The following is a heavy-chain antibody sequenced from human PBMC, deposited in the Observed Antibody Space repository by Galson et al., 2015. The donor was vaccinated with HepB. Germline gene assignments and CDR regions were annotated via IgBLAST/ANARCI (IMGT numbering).Heavy chain of an antibody. J-gene: IGHJ5*02. CDR2: ISSSGSTI. D-gene: IGHD6-6*01. V-gene: IGHV3-11*01. Sequence: SLRLSCAASGFTFSDYYMSWIRQAPGKGLEWVSYISSSGSTIYYADSVKGRFTISRDNAKNSLHLQMNSLRAEDTAVYYCARSGMVEGWGSSSPRWFDPWGQGTLVTGSS. CDR1: GFTFSDYY. CDR3: ARSGMVEGWGSSSPRWFDP.